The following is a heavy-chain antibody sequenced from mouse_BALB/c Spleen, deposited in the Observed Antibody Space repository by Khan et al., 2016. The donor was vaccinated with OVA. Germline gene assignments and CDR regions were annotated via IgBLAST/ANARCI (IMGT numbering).Heavy chain of an antibody. CDR3: ARQSYYHYSIMDY. CDR1: GFSLTNYG. CDR2: IWSDGST. V-gene: IGHV2-6-1*01. D-gene: IGHD2-4*01. J-gene: IGHJ4*01. Sequence: VQLQESGPGLVAPSPSLSITCTISGFSLTNYGIHWVRQTPGKGLEWLVVIWSDGSTTYNSALKSRLTISKDNSTSQAFLKMNSLQTDDTDVYFCARQSYYHYSIMDYWGQGTLVTVSS.